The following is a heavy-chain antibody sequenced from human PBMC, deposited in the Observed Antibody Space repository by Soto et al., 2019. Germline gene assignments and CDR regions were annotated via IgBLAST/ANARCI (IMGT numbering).Heavy chain of an antibody. CDR2: ISSNGGST. D-gene: IGHD4-17*01. Sequence: DVQLLESGGGLVQPGGSLRLCCSASRFIFRNYNMHWVRQAPGKGLEYVSGISSNGGSTFYADSVKGRFSISRDNSKNTLHLQMRSLRPEDMGTYYCARADYGTFDNWGQGTLVAVSS. CDR3: ARADYGTFDN. V-gene: IGHV3-64*07. J-gene: IGHJ4*02. CDR1: RFIFRNYN.